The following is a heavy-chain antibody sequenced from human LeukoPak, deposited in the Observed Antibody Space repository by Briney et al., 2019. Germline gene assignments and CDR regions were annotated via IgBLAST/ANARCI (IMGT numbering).Heavy chain of an antibody. D-gene: IGHD3-16*01. Sequence: GGSLRLSCGASEFTFSTYEMNWVRQAPGKGLEWIAYIMGGGRVIYYKDSVKGRFIISRDNAKKSLFLQMNSLRVEDTAVYYCWGTDKTGPETFDVWGLGTMVTVSS. CDR1: EFTFSTYE. J-gene: IGHJ3*01. CDR3: WGTDKTGPETFDV. V-gene: IGHV3-48*03. CDR2: IMGGGRVI.